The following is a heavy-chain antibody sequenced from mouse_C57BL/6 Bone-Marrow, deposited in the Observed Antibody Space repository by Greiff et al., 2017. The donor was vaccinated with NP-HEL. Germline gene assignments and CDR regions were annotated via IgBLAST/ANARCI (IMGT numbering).Heavy chain of an antibody. Sequence: QVQLQQPGAELVKPGASVKLSCKASGYTFTSYWMHWVKQRPGQGLEWIGMIHPNSGSTNYNEKFKSKATLTVDKSSSTAYMQLSSLTSEDSAVYYCARGRHLLLTWFAYWGQGTLVTVSA. CDR3: ARGRHLLLTWFAY. V-gene: IGHV1-64*01. CDR1: GYTFTSYW. CDR2: IHPNSGST. J-gene: IGHJ3*01. D-gene: IGHD1-1*01.